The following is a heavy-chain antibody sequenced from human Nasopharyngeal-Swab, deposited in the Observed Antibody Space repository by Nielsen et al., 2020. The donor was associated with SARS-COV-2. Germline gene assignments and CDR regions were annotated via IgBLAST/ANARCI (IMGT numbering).Heavy chain of an antibody. CDR2: INRDGSST. V-gene: IGHV3-74*01. J-gene: IGHJ4*02. CDR3: AIISHDYGDFFDY. CDR1: GFTFSSYW. D-gene: IGHD4-17*01. Sequence: GGSLRLSCAASGFTFSSYWMHWVRQAPGKGLVWVSRINRDGSSTSYADSVKGRFTISRDNAKNTLYLQMNSLRAEDTAVYYCAIISHDYGDFFDYWGQGTLVTVSS.